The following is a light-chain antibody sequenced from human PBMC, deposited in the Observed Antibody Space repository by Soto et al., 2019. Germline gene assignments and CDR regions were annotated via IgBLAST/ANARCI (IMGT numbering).Light chain of an antibody. J-gene: IGLJ3*02. CDR2: DVT. V-gene: IGLV2-14*03. CDR1: RSDVGGYDY. CDR3: SSYTSSSTGV. Sequence: QSALTQPASVSGSPGQSITISCTGTRSDVGGYDYVSWYQQLPGKAPEVVIFDVTNRPSGVSYRYSGSKSGNTASLTISGLQAEDEADYYCSSYTSSSTGVLGGGTKLTVL.